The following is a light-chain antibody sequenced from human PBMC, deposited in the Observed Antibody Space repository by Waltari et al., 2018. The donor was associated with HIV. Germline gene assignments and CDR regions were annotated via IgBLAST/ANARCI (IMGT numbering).Light chain of an antibody. V-gene: IGKV3-15*01. Sequence: EIVMTQSPATLSVSPGERATLSCRASQSICSDLAWYQQKPGQAPRLLIYGASTRATGIPARFSGSGSGTEFTLTISSLQSEDFAVYSCQQYNNWPPMYTFGQGTKLEIK. CDR1: QSICSD. CDR2: GAS. CDR3: QQYNNWPPMYT. J-gene: IGKJ2*01.